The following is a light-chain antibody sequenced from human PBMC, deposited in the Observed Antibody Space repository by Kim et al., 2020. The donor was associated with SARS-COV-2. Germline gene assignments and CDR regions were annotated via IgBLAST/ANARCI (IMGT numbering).Light chain of an antibody. CDR3: HQYNKWPPT. CDR1: QTISSN. CDR2: DAS. J-gene: IGKJ1*01. V-gene: IGKV3-15*01. Sequence: VSPGQRATVSCRASQTISSNLAWYQQKPGQTLRLVIYDASTRATGIPVRFSGSGSGTEFTLTISSLQSEDFAVYYCHQYNKWPPTFGQGTKADIK.